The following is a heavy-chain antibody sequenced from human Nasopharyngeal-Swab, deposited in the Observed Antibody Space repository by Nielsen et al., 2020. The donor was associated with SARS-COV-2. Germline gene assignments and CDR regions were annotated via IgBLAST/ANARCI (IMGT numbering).Heavy chain of an antibody. CDR2: AYYRSKWYN. V-gene: IGHV6-1*01. D-gene: IGHD3-16*01. CDR1: GDSVSSNSAA. J-gene: IGHJ3*02. Sequence: SETLSLTCAISGDSVSSNSAAWNWIRQSPSRGLEWLGRAYYRSKWYNEYAASVKSRVTINPDTSKNQISLQVNSMTAEDTAVYYCARRQMGAHAFDIWGQGTMVTVSS. CDR3: ARRQMGAHAFDI.